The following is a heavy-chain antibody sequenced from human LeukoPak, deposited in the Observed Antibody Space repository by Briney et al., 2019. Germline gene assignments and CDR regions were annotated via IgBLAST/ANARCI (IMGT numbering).Heavy chain of an antibody. J-gene: IGHJ4*02. V-gene: IGHV4-38-2*02. D-gene: IGHD5-12*01. CDR2: IYHSGST. Sequence: PSETLSLTCIVSGYSISSGYYWGWIRQPPGKGLEWIGNIYHSGSTYYNPSLKSRVTISLDTSKNQFSLKLSSVTAADTAIYYCARKDPGYSGYSDFDYWGQGTLVTVSS. CDR3: ARKDPGYSGYSDFDY. CDR1: GYSISSGYY.